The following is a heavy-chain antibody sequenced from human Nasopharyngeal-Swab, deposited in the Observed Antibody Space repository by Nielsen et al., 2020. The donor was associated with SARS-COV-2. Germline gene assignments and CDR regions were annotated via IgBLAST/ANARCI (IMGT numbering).Heavy chain of an antibody. V-gene: IGHV3-23*01. Sequence: GESLKISCVASGYPFRTYGMSWVRQAPGKGLEWVSAIRGSGDISGSGGGTYYADSVKGRFTISRDNSKNTLSLQMNSLRAEDTAVYYCAKDLRGPYFFWGQGTLVTVSS. CDR3: AKDLRGPYFF. CDR1: GYPFRTYG. D-gene: IGHD2/OR15-2a*01. J-gene: IGHJ4*02. CDR2: IRGSGDISGSGGGT.